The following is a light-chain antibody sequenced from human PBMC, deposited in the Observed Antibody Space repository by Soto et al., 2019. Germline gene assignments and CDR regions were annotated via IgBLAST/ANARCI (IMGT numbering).Light chain of an antibody. Sequence: EIVLTQSPATRSLSPGERATLSCRASQSLSSFLAWYQQKPGQPPRLLIYDASNRASGIPARFSGSGSGTDFTLTISSLEPEDFAVYYCQQRSIWPLTFGGGTKVDIK. CDR3: QQRSIWPLT. CDR1: QSLSSF. J-gene: IGKJ4*01. V-gene: IGKV3-11*01. CDR2: DAS.